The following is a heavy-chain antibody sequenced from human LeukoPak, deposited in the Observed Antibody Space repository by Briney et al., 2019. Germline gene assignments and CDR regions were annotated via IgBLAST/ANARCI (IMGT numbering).Heavy chain of an antibody. Sequence: GGSLRLSCAASGFTFSSYAMSWVRQALGKGLEWVSAISGSGGSTYYADSVKGRFTISRDNSKNTLYLQMNSLRAEDTAVYYCAKSLDIYCSSTSCYYFDYWGQGTLVTVSS. CDR2: ISGSGGST. CDR3: AKSLDIYCSSTSCYYFDY. J-gene: IGHJ4*02. CDR1: GFTFSSYA. D-gene: IGHD2-2*01. V-gene: IGHV3-23*01.